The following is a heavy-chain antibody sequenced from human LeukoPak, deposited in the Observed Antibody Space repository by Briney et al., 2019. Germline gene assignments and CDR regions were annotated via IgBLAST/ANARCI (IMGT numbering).Heavy chain of an antibody. CDR1: GGSISSSNW. V-gene: IGHV4-4*02. Sequence: SSETLSLTCAVSGGSISSSNWWTWVRQSPGKGLEWIGEIHHSGTTNYNPSLKSRVAISLDKSQNQFSLMLTSVTAADSAVYYCTRDLEAPPPLHGSGSSRYFYPWGQGTLVIVSS. D-gene: IGHD3-10*01. CDR2: IHHSGTT. CDR3: TRDLEAPPPLHGSGSSRYFYP. J-gene: IGHJ1*01.